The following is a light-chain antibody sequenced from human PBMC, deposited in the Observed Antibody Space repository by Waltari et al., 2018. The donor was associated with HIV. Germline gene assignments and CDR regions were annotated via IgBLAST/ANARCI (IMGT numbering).Light chain of an antibody. J-gene: IGLJ2*01. CDR3: CSYAGSSTSVV. V-gene: IGLV2-23*02. Sequence: QSALTQSASVSGSPGQSITISCTGTSSDVGSYNLVSWYQQHTGKAPKLMIYEVNKRPSGVSKRFSGSKSGNTASLTSSGLQAEDEADYYCCSYAGSSTSVVFGGGTKLTVL. CDR1: SSDVGSYNL. CDR2: EVN.